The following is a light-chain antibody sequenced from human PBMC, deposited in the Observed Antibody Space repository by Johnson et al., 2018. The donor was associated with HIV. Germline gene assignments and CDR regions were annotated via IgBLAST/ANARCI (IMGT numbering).Light chain of an antibody. Sequence: QSVLTQPPSVSAAPGQKVTISCSGSSSNIGDNYVSWYKHLPGTAPKLLIYENNKRPSGIPDRFSGSKSGTSATLGITGLQTGDEADYYCGTWDSSLSAGVFGTGTKVTVL. J-gene: IGLJ1*01. V-gene: IGLV1-51*02. CDR3: GTWDSSLSAGV. CDR2: ENN. CDR1: SSNIGDNY.